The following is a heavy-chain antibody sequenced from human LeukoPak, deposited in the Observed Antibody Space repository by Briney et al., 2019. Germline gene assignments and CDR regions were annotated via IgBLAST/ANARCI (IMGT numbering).Heavy chain of an antibody. J-gene: IGHJ4*02. Sequence: SVKVSCKASGGTFSSYAISCVRQAPGQGIARMGRIIPILGIANYAQKLQGRVTITADKSTSTAYMELSSLRSEDTAVYYCARDTGGGYNYWGQGTLVSVSS. CDR3: ARDTGGGYNY. CDR1: GGTFSSYA. CDR2: IIPILGIA. D-gene: IGHD5-24*01. V-gene: IGHV1-69*04.